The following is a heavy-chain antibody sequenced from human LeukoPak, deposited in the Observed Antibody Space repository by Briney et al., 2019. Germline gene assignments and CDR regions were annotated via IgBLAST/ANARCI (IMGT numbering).Heavy chain of an antibody. CDR2: IYYSGST. V-gene: IGHV4-31*03. CDR1: GGSISSGGYY. D-gene: IGHD3-10*01. Sequence: SETLSLTCTVSGGSISSGGYYWSWIRQHPGKGLEWIGYIYYSGSTYYNPSLKSRVTISVDTSKNQFSLKLSSVTAADTAVYYCARGGGELWLFDYWGQGTLVTVSS. CDR3: ARGGGELWLFDY. J-gene: IGHJ4*02.